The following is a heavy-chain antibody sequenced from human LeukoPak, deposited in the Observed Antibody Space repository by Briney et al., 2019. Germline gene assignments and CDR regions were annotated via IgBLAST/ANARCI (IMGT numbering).Heavy chain of an antibody. CDR2: VSGSGGST. J-gene: IGHJ6*03. Sequence: PGGSLRLSCAGSGFIFDSHALTWVRQAPGKGLEWVATVSGSGGSTNYAASVKGRFIISRDNPKNTLYVQMDSLRAEDTAVYYCARTERPVRYETILSHMDVWGKGTTVTVSS. CDR1: GFIFDSHA. CDR3: ARTERPVRYETILSHMDV. D-gene: IGHD2/OR15-2a*01. V-gene: IGHV3-23*01.